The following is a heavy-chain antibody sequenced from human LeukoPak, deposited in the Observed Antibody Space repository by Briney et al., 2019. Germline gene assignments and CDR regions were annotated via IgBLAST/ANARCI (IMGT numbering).Heavy chain of an antibody. Sequence: ASVKVSCKASGYTFTGYYMHWVRQAPGQGLEWMGWINPNSGGTNYAQKFQGRVTMTRDTSISTAYMELSRLRSDDTAVYYCASYYYDSSGYYSYAFDIWGQGTMVTVSS. CDR3: ASYYYDSSGYYSYAFDI. CDR1: GYTFTGYY. D-gene: IGHD3-22*01. CDR2: INPNSGGT. V-gene: IGHV1-2*02. J-gene: IGHJ3*02.